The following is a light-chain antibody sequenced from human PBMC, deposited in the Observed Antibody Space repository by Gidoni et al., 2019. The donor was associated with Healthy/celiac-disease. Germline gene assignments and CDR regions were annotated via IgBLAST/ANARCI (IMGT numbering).Light chain of an antibody. CDR2: LNSDVSH. J-gene: IGLJ2*01. CDR1: SGNSSYA. CDR3: QTWGTVV. Sequence: QLVLTQSPSASASPGASVKLTCTLSSGNSSYAIAWHQQQPEKGPRYLMKLNSDVSHSQGEGIPARFSGSSSGAERYLTISSLQSEDEADDYSQTWGTVVFGGGTKLTVL. V-gene: IGLV4-69*01.